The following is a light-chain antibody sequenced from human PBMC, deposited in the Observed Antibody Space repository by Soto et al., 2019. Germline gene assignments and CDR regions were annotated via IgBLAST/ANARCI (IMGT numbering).Light chain of an antibody. Sequence: DIQMTQSPSTPSASVGDRVTLTCPASQSISSWLAWYQQKLGRAPRLLIYDASSLESGVPSRFSGSGYGTEFTLTISSLQPDDFATYYCQQYNTYSSLTFGGGTKVDIK. V-gene: IGKV1-5*01. CDR3: QQYNTYSSLT. CDR2: DAS. J-gene: IGKJ4*01. CDR1: QSISSW.